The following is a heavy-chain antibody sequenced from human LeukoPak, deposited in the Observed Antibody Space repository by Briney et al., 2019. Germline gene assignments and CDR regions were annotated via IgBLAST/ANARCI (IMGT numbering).Heavy chain of an antibody. D-gene: IGHD3-22*01. CDR2: INHSGST. Sequence: SETLSLTCAVYGGSFSGYYWSWIRQPPGKGLDWIGEINHSGSTNYNPSLKSRVTISVDTSKNQFSLKLSSVTAADTAVYYCAEGGYDSSGYYWDYWGQGTLVTVSS. CDR3: AEGGYDSSGYYWDY. CDR1: GGSFSGYY. J-gene: IGHJ4*02. V-gene: IGHV4-34*01.